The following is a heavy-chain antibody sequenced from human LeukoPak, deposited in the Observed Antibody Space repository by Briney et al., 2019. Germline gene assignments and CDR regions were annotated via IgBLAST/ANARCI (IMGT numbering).Heavy chain of an antibody. CDR1: GLTFSSSA. CDR3: AKGYYGSGSYGWFDY. CDR2: ISGSGDRT. Sequence: PGGSLRLSCAASGLTFSSSAMSWVRQAPGKGLEWVSTISGSGDRTYYADSVKGRFTISRDNSKNTLFLHMNSLRAEDTAVYSCAKGYYGSGSYGWFDYWGRGTLVTVSS. J-gene: IGHJ4*02. D-gene: IGHD3-10*01. V-gene: IGHV3-23*01.